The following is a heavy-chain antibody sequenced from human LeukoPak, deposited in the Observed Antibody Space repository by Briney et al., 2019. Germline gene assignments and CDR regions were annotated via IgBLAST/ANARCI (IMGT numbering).Heavy chain of an antibody. V-gene: IGHV1-24*01. Sequence: ASVKVSCKVSGYTLTELSMHWVRQAPGKGLEWMGGFDPEDGETIYAQKFQGRVTMTEDTSTDTAYMELSSLRSEDTAVYYCARELAYCGGDCYSYAFDIWGQGTMVTVSS. D-gene: IGHD2-21*02. CDR1: GYTLTELS. J-gene: IGHJ3*02. CDR2: FDPEDGET. CDR3: ARELAYCGGDCYSYAFDI.